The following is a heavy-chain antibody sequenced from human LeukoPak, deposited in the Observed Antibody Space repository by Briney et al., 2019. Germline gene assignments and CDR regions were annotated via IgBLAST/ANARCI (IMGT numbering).Heavy chain of an antibody. CDR3: ATPGYCSGGSCYNHAFDI. D-gene: IGHD2-15*01. CDR2: IYYSGST. Sequence: TSETLSLTCTVSGGSISSYYWSWIRQPPGKGLEWIGYIYYSGSTNYNPPLKSRVTISVDTSKNQFSLKLSSVTAADTAVYYCATPGYCSGGSCYNHAFDIWGQGTMVTVSS. CDR1: GGSISSYY. J-gene: IGHJ3*02. V-gene: IGHV4-59*01.